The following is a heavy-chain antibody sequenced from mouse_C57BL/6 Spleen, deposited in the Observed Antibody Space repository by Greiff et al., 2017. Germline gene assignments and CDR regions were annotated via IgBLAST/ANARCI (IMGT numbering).Heavy chain of an antibody. CDR2: IYPGSGNT. V-gene: IGHV1-76*01. J-gene: IGHJ3*01. CDR3: ARGGYYGYDVGWFAY. CDR1: GYTFTDYY. D-gene: IGHD2-2*01. Sequence: VQLQQSGAELVRPGASVKLSCKASGYTFTDYYINWVKQRPGQGLEWIARIYPGSGNTYYTEKFKGKATLTAETSSSTAYMQLSSLTSEDPAVYFCARGGYYGYDVGWFAYWGQGTLVTVSA.